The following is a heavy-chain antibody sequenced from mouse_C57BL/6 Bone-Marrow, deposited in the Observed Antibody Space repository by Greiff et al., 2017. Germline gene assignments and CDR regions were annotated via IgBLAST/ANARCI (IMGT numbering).Heavy chain of an antibody. CDR3: ASGRTYYYAMDY. CDR1: GFSINSDCY. V-gene: IGHV3-3*01. CDR2: TFYSGIT. J-gene: IGHJ4*01. Sequence: DVKLVESGPSLVRPSQTLSLTCTVTGFSINSDCYWIWIRQFPGNKLEYIGYTFYSGITYYNPSLESRTYITRDTSKNQFSLKLSSVTTEDTATYYGASGRTYYYAMDYWGQGTSVTVSS.